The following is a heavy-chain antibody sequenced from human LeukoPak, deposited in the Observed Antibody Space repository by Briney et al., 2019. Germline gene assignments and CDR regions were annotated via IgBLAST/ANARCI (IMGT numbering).Heavy chain of an antibody. CDR1: GYNFTGYY. CDR2: INPNSGGT. CDR3: ARVVYYYGSGSYDY. D-gene: IGHD3-10*01. J-gene: IGHJ4*02. V-gene: IGHV1-2*02. Sequence: ASVKVSCKPSGYNFTGYYLHWVRQAPGQGLEWMGWINPNSGGTNYAQKFQGRVTMTRDTSISTAYMELSRLRSDDTAVYYCARVVYYYGSGSYDYWGQGTLVTVSS.